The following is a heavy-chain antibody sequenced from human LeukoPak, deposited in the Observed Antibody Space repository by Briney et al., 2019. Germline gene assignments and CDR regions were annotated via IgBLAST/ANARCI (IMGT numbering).Heavy chain of an antibody. CDR1: GGSISSSSYY. V-gene: IGHV4-39*07. CDR3: ARGTPGNLEWLKGYYFDY. D-gene: IGHD3-3*01. CDR2: IYYSGST. J-gene: IGHJ4*02. Sequence: SETLSLTCTVSGGSISSSSYYWGWIRQPPGKGLEWIGSIYYSGSTYYNPSLKSRVTISVDTSKNQFSLKLSSVTAADTAVYYCARGTPGNLEWLKGYYFDYWGQGTLVTVSS.